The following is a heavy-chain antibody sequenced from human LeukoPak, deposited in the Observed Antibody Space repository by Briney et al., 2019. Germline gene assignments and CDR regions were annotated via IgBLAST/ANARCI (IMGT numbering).Heavy chain of an antibody. V-gene: IGHV4-38-2*02. D-gene: IGHD3-10*01. CDR1: GGSISSYY. CDR3: ARDRIYGSGSDHFDY. Sequence: IPSETLSLTCTVSGGSISSYYWGWIRQPPGKGLEWIGSIYHSGSIYHNPSLRSRVTISVDTSKNQFSLKLSSVTAADTAVYYCARDRIYGSGSDHFDYWGQGTLVTVSS. J-gene: IGHJ4*02. CDR2: IYHSGSI.